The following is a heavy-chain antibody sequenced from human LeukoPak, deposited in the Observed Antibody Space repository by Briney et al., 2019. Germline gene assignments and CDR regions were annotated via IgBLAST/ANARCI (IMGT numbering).Heavy chain of an antibody. CDR1: GYTFTSYA. D-gene: IGHD6-19*01. CDR3: ARLKPYSSPFLYYYYYMDV. Sequence: GASVTVSCTASGYTFTSYAMHWVRQAPGQRLEWMGWINAGNGNTKYSQEFQGRVTITRDTSTSTAYMELRSLRSDDTAVYYCARLKPYSSPFLYYYYYMDVWGKGTTVTVSS. V-gene: IGHV1-3*01. J-gene: IGHJ6*03. CDR2: INAGNGNT.